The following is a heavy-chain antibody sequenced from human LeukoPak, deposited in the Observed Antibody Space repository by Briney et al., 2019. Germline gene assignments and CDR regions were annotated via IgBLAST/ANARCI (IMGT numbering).Heavy chain of an antibody. CDR1: GFTFSNYA. CDR2: ISSSDDNA. V-gene: IGHV3-23*01. D-gene: IGHD1-26*01. Sequence: GSLRLSCAASGFTFSNYAMNWVRQAPGKGLEWVSLISSSDDNAYYADSVRGRFTISRDKSKNTVSLQMNSLRGEDTAVYYCAKDVRVGGGGMDVWGQGTPVTVSS. J-gene: IGHJ6*02. CDR3: AKDVRVGGGGMDV.